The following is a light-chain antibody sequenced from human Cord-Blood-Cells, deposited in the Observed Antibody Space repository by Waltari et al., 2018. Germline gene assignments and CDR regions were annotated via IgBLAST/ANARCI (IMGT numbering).Light chain of an antibody. Sequence: DIQMTQSPSTLSASVGDRVTITCRASQSISSWLAWYQQKPGKAPKHLIYKASSLESGVPSRFSGSGSGPEFTLTISSLQPDDFATYYCQQYNSYPYTFGQGTKLEIK. J-gene: IGKJ2*01. CDR2: KAS. CDR1: QSISSW. CDR3: QQYNSYPYT. V-gene: IGKV1-5*03.